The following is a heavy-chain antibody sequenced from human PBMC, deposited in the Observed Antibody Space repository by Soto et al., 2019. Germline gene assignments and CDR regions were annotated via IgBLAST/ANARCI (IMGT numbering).Heavy chain of an antibody. CDR2: ISGSGGST. Sequence: EVQLLESGGGLVQPGGSLRLSCAASGFTFSSYAMSWIRQAPGKGLEWVSAISGSGGSTYYADSVKGRFTISRDNSKNTLYLQMNSLRAEVTAVYYCAKSYSSGWYGYFDYWGQGTLVTVSS. J-gene: IGHJ4*02. D-gene: IGHD6-19*01. V-gene: IGHV3-23*01. CDR3: AKSYSSGWYGYFDY. CDR1: GFTFSSYA.